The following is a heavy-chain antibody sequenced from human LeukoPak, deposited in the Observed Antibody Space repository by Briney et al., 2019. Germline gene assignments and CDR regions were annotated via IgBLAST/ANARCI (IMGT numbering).Heavy chain of an antibody. Sequence: PGGSLRLSCAASGFTFSSYGMHWVRQAPGKGLEWVAVIWYDGSNKQYADSVKGRFTISRDNAKNTLYLHMNSLRAEDTDVYYCAKGPVDVDGDTPMVYGIDDWGQGTLVTVSS. CDR1: GFTFSSYG. J-gene: IGHJ4*02. CDR2: IWYDGSNK. D-gene: IGHD5-18*01. CDR3: AKGPVDVDGDTPMVYGIDD. V-gene: IGHV3-33*06.